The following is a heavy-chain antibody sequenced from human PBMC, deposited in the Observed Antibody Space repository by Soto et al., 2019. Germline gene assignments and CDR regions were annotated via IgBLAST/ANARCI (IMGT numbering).Heavy chain of an antibody. Sequence: QVQLVQSGAEVKKPGSSVKVSCKASGGTFSSYAISWVRQAPGQGLEWMGGIIPIFGTANYAQKFQGRVTITADESTSTAYMELSSLRSEDTAVYYCARGPYDFWSGYYIRPSCLDYWGQGTLVTVSS. D-gene: IGHD3-3*01. J-gene: IGHJ4*02. V-gene: IGHV1-69*01. CDR1: GGTFSSYA. CDR3: ARGPYDFWSGYYIRPSCLDY. CDR2: IIPIFGTA.